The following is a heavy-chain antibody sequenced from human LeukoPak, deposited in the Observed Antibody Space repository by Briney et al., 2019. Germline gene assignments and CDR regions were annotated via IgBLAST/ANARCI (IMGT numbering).Heavy chain of an antibody. Sequence: GGSLRLSCAASGFTFDDYAMHWVRQAPGKGLEWVSLISGDGGTTYYADSVKGRFTISRDNAKNSLYLQMNSLRAEDTAVYYCAREHYGDLYFDYWGQGTLVTVSS. V-gene: IGHV3-43*02. CDR3: AREHYGDLYFDY. CDR1: GFTFDDYA. D-gene: IGHD4-17*01. J-gene: IGHJ4*02. CDR2: ISGDGGTT.